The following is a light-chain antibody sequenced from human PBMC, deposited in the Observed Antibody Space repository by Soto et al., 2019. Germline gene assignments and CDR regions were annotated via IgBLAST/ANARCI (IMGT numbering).Light chain of an antibody. CDR1: SSDVGAYNL. J-gene: IGLJ1*01. CDR2: EVN. CDR3: CSYADNNIYV. V-gene: IGLV2-8*01. Sequence: QSVLTQPPSASGSPGQSVTISCTGTSSDVGAYNLVSWYQQHPGKAPQLMIYEVNKRPSGVPDRFSGSKSGNTASLTVSGLQAEDEADYYCCSYADNNIYVFGTGTKVTVL.